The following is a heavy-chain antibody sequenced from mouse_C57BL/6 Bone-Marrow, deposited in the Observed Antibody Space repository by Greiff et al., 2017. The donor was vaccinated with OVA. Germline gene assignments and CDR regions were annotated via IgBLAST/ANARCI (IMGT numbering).Heavy chain of an antibody. J-gene: IGHJ4*01. Sequence: QVQLQQPGAELVMPGASVKLSCKASGYTFTSYWMHWVKQRPGQGLEWIGEIDPSDSYTNYNQKFKGKSTLTGDNSSSTAYMQLSSLTSEDSAVYYCASSDYYAMDYWGQGTSVTVSS. CDR3: ASSDYYAMDY. V-gene: IGHV1-69*01. CDR2: IDPSDSYT. D-gene: IGHD6-1*01. CDR1: GYTFTSYW.